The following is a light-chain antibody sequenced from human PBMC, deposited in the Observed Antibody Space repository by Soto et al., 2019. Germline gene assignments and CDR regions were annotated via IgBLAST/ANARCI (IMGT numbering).Light chain of an antibody. CDR2: GNT. CDR3: QSYDSSLRGSV. CDR1: SSNLGAGYE. V-gene: IGLV1-40*01. J-gene: IGLJ7*01. Sequence: QSVLTQPPSVSGAPGQRVTISCTGSSSNLGAGYEVHWYQQLPGAAPKLLIYGNTNRPSGVPDRFSGSKSGTSASLAITGLQAGDVADYYCQSYDSSLRGSVFGGGTQLTVL.